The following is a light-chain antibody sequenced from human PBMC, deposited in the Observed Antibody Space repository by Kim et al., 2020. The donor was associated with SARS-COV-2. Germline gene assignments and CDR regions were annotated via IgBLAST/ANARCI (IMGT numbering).Light chain of an antibody. CDR3: QQYHDWWT. CDR1: QSVTNN. J-gene: IGKJ1*01. CDR2: GAS. V-gene: IGKV3-15*01. Sequence: SVSPGERVTPSCWASQSVTNNLAWYQQKPGQAPRLLIYGASTRATGFPARFSGSGSGTEFTLTISSLQSEDSAVYYCQQYHDWWTFGQGTKVDIK.